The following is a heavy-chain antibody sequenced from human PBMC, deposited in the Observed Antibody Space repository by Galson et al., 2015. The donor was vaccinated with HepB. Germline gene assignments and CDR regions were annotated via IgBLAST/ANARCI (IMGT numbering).Heavy chain of an antibody. Sequence: SVKVSCKASGYTFTSYGISWVRQAPGRGLEWMGWISAYNGNTNYAQKLQGRVTMTTDTSTSTAYMELRSLRSDDTAVYYCAREDFPKTVTARGGAYYYYGMDVWGQGTTVTVSS. CDR1: GYTFTSYG. V-gene: IGHV1-18*04. J-gene: IGHJ6*02. D-gene: IGHD4-11*01. CDR2: ISAYNGNT. CDR3: AREDFPKTVTARGGAYYYYGMDV.